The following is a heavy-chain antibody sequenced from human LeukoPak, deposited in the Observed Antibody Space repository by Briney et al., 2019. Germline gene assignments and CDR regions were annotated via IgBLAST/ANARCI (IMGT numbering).Heavy chain of an antibody. CDR3: AKDPTGTPFYNWFDP. V-gene: IGHV3-23*01. J-gene: IGHJ5*02. Sequence: GGSLRLSCAASGFTSSSYAMSWVRQAPGKGLEWVSAISGSGGSTYYADSVKGRFTISRDNSKNTLYLQMNSLRAEDTAVYYCAKDPTGTPFYNWFDPWGQGTLVTVSS. D-gene: IGHD1-1*01. CDR1: GFTSSSYA. CDR2: ISGSGGST.